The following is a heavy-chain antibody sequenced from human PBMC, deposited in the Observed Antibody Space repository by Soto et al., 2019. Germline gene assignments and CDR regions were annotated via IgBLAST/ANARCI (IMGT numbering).Heavy chain of an antibody. J-gene: IGHJ4*02. CDR3: ARDHPHSYGVYYFHY. CDR1: GGSIRNYY. V-gene: IGHV4-59*01. CDR2: VYSSGST. Sequence: SETLSLTCTVSGGSIRNYYWSWIRQPPGKGLEWIGYVYSSGSTHYNPSLQSRVTISADTSKNQVSLKVNSVTAADTAVYYCARDHPHSYGVYYFHYWGQGTPVTVS. D-gene: IGHD5-18*01.